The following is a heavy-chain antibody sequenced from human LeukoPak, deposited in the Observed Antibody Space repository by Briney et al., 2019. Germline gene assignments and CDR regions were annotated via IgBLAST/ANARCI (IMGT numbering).Heavy chain of an antibody. D-gene: IGHD1-1*01. CDR1: GGTFSSYA. CDR3: ARGYNGNDGVFWG. CDR2: IIPIFGTA. V-gene: IGHV1-69*06. J-gene: IGHJ4*02. Sequence: ASVKVSCKASGGTFSSYAISWVRQAPGPGLEWMGGIIPIFGTANYAQKFQGRVTITADKSTSTAYMELSSLRSEDTAVYYCARGYNGNDGVFWGWGQGTLVTVSS.